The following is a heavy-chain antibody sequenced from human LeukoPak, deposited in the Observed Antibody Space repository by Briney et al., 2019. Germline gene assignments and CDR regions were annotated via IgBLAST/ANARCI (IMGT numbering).Heavy chain of an antibody. Sequence: PGGSLRLSCAASGFTFSSYWMHWVRQAPGKGLVWVSRINSDGSSTSYADSVKGRFTISRDNAKNTLYLQMNSLRAEDTAVYYCARALTGGSSSWYYYHLEPLSYWGQGTLVTVSS. V-gene: IGHV3-74*01. J-gene: IGHJ4*02. CDR1: GFTFSSYW. CDR3: ARALTGGSSSWYYYHLEPLSY. D-gene: IGHD6-13*01. CDR2: INSDGSST.